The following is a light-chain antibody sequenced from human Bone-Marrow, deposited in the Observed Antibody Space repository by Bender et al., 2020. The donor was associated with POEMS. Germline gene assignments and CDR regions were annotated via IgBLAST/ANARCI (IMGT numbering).Light chain of an antibody. V-gene: IGLV3-21*02. J-gene: IGLJ3*02. CDR3: QVWDSSSDHQV. Sequence: SSLLTQPPSLSVAPGQTATIPCGGDSIGSKSVHWFQQKPRQAPVLVVSDDSDRPPGLSERFSGSNSGDRATLTISKAEAGDEADYYCQVWDSSSDHQVFGGGTKLTVL. CDR1: SIGSKS. CDR2: DDS.